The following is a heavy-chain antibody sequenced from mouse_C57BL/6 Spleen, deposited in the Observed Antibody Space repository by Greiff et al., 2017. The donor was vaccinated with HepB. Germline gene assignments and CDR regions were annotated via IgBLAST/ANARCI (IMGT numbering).Heavy chain of an antibody. CDR1: GYAFSSSW. Sequence: VQLQQSGPELVKPGASVKISCKASGYAFSSSWMNWVKQRPGKGLEWIGRIYPGDGDTNYNGKFKGKATLTADKSSSTAYMQLSSLTSEDSAVYFCARDGIYYDYDGAFDYWGQGTTLTVSS. CDR2: IYPGDGDT. J-gene: IGHJ2*01. D-gene: IGHD2-4*01. CDR3: ARDGIYYDYDGAFDY. V-gene: IGHV1-82*01.